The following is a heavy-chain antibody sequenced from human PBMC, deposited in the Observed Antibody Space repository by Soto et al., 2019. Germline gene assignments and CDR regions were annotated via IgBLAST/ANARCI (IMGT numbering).Heavy chain of an antibody. D-gene: IGHD6-6*01. V-gene: IGHV5-10-1*01. CDR2: IDPSDSYT. J-gene: IGHJ6*02. Sequence: DSPKRCSKGSVYNFTSYWIRWVRQIPGEGLHWMGRIDPSDSYTNYSPSFQGHVTISADKSISTAYLQWSSLKASDTAMYYCARRPLGSSSGPYYYYGMDVWGQGTTVTVSS. CDR1: VYNFTSYW. CDR3: ARRPLGSSSGPYYYYGMDV.